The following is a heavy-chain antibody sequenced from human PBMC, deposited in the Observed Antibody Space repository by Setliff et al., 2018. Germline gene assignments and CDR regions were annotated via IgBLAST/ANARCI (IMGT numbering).Heavy chain of an antibody. Sequence: PSETLSLTCTVSGASLRSNNWSWIRQPPGKGLEWIGYISYSGTTNYNPSLKSRVTMSVDTSKNQFSLKLSSVTATDTAVYFCATMGAGDSGYYLAYFHHWGQGTLGTSPQ. CDR3: ATMGAGDSGYYLAYFHH. CDR2: ISYSGTT. J-gene: IGHJ1*01. D-gene: IGHD5-12*01. CDR1: GASLRSNN. V-gene: IGHV4-59*12.